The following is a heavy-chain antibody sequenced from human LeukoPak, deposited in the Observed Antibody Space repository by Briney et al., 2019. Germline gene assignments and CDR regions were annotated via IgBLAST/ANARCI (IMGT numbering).Heavy chain of an antibody. J-gene: IGHJ5*02. CDR1: GDSISSGGYY. CDR2: IYYSGST. D-gene: IGHD3-10*01. Sequence: SQTLSLTCTVSGDSISSGGYYWSWIRQHPGKGLEWIGYIYYSGSTYYNPSLKSRVTISVDTSKNQFSLKLSSVTAADTAVYYCATLLPYGSERRLDPWGQGTLVTVSS. CDR3: ATLLPYGSERRLDP. V-gene: IGHV4-31*03.